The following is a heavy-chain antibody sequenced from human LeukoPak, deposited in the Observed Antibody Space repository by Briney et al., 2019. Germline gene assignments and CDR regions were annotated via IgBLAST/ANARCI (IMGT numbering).Heavy chain of an antibody. D-gene: IGHD2-2*01. CDR3: ALEGAYCSSTSCSLVDV. J-gene: IGHJ6*02. CDR1: GGSISSGGYS. Sequence: SETLSLTCAVSGGSISSGGYSWSWIRQPPGKGLEWIGYIYHSGSTYYNPSLKSRVTISVDRSKNQFSPKLSSVTAADTAVYYCALEGAYCSSTSCSLVDVWSQGTTVTVSS. CDR2: IYHSGST. V-gene: IGHV4-30-2*01.